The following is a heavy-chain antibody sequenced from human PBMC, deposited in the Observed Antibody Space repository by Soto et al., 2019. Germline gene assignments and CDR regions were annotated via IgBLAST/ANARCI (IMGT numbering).Heavy chain of an antibody. Sequence: GGSLRLSCAASGFTFSSYAMSWVRQAPGKGLEWVSAISGSGGSTYYADSVKGRFTISRDNSKNTLYLQMNSLRAEETAVYYCAKEGARITIFGVASFDYWGQGTLVTVSS. V-gene: IGHV3-23*01. CDR1: GFTFSSYA. CDR3: AKEGARITIFGVASFDY. D-gene: IGHD3-3*01. J-gene: IGHJ4*02. CDR2: ISGSGGST.